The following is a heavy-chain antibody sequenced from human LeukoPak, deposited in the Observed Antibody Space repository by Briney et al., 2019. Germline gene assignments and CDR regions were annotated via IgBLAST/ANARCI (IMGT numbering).Heavy chain of an antibody. CDR2: MSPNSGNT. CDR1: GYTFTSYD. D-gene: IGHD3-10*01. CDR3: ASGLARNYGSGSYYYYYGMDV. V-gene: IGHV1-8*01. J-gene: IGHJ6*02. Sequence: ASVKVSCKASGYTFTSYDINWVRQATGQGLEWMGWMSPNSGNTGYAQKFQGRVTMTRNTSISTAYMELSSLRSEDTAVYYCASGLARNYGSGSYYYYYGMDVWGQGTTVTVSS.